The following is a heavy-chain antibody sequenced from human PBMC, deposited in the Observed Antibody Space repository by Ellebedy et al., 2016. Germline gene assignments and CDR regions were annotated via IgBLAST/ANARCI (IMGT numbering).Heavy chain of an antibody. CDR2: INAGNGNT. CDR1: GYTFTDNA. V-gene: IGHV1-3*01. D-gene: IGHD2-8*01. J-gene: IGHJ6*02. Sequence: ASVKVSCKASGYTFTDNAIHWVRLAPGQRLEWMGWINAGNGNTKYSQKFQGRVTITRDTSASTAYMELSSLRSEDTAVYYCAREGCSSDVCNRGYYYGMDVWGQGTTVTVSS. CDR3: AREGCSSDVCNRGYYYGMDV.